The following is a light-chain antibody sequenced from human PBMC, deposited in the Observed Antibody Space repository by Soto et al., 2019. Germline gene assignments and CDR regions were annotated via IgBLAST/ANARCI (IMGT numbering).Light chain of an antibody. J-gene: IGKJ3*01. CDR2: GAS. CDR1: QSVSSSY. CDR3: QQYGSSPPRIT. V-gene: IGKV3-20*01. Sequence: EIMLKQSPGTLSLTPGERATLSCRASQSVSSSYLAWYQQKPGQAPRLLIYGASSRATGIPDRFSGSGSGTDFTLTISRLEPEDFAVYYCQQYGSSPPRITFGPGTKVDIK.